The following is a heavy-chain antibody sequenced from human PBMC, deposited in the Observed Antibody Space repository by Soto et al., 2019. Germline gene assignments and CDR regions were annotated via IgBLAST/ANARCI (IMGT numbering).Heavy chain of an antibody. J-gene: IGHJ4*02. CDR1: GFTFSSYA. V-gene: IGHV3-23*01. CDR2: ISGSGGRT. CDR3: AKASYDILTGYSPDY. Sequence: RGSLRLSCAASGFTFSSYAMSWVRQAPGKGLEWVSLISGSGGRTNYADSVKGRFTISRDNSKNTLYLQMNSLRAEDTALYYCAKASYDILTGYSPDYWGQGTLVTVSS. D-gene: IGHD3-9*01.